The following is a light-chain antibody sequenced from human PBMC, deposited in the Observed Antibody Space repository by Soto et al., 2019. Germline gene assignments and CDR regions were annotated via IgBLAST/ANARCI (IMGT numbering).Light chain of an antibody. CDR1: SSDVGGYNY. V-gene: IGLV2-8*01. CDR3: TSHAGNRTLV. J-gene: IGLJ3*02. Sequence: QSVLTQPPSASGSPGQSVTISCTGTSSDVGGYNYVSWYQQHPGKAPKLIISEVSKRPSGVPDRFSGSKSGNTASLTVSGLQAEDEADYYCTSHAGNRTLVFGGGTKVTVL. CDR2: EVS.